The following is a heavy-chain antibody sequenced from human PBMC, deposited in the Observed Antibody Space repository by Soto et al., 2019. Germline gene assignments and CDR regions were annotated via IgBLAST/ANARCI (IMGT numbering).Heavy chain of an antibody. CDR2: IKSKTDGGTT. D-gene: IGHD6-19*01. Sequence: VQLVESGGGLVKPGGSLRLSCAASGFTFSNAWMNWVRQAPGKGLEWVGRIKSKTDGGTTDYAAPVKGRFTISRDDSKNTLYLQMNSLKTEDTAVYYCTTGGQVAGPYYYYGMDVWGQGTTVTVSS. J-gene: IGHJ6*02. V-gene: IGHV3-15*07. CDR3: TTGGQVAGPYYYYGMDV. CDR1: GFTFSNAW.